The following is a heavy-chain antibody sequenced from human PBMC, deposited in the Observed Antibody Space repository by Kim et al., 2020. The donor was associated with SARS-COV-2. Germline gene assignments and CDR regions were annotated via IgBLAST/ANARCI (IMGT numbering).Heavy chain of an antibody. Sequence: SETLSLTCAVYGGSFSGYYWSWIRQPPGKGLEWIGEINHSGSTNYNPSLKSRVTISVDTSKNQFSLKLSSVTAADTAVYYCARGLSIAAPRYYYYYGMDVWGQGTTVTVSS. CDR1: GGSFSGYY. V-gene: IGHV4-34*01. CDR2: INHSGST. J-gene: IGHJ6*02. CDR3: ARGLSIAAPRYYYYYGMDV. D-gene: IGHD6-6*01.